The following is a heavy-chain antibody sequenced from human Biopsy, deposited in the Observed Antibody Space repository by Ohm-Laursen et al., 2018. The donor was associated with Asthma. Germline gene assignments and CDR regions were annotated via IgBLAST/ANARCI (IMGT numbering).Heavy chain of an antibody. CDR2: ISYDGGSI. CDR3: AREGVAGTHIED. V-gene: IGHV3-30-3*01. CDR1: RFTYE. Sequence: LSLTCAVSRFTYEMHWVRQAPGKGLEWVAVISYDGGSIYYADSVKGRFTISRDNSKNTLSLQMNSLTAEDTAVYYCAREGVAGTHIEDWGQGTLVTVSS. J-gene: IGHJ4*02. D-gene: IGHD6-19*01.